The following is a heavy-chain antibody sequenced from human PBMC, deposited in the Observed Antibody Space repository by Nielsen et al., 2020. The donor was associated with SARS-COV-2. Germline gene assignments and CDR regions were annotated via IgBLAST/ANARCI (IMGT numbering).Heavy chain of an antibody. J-gene: IGHJ5*02. Sequence: WIRQSPSRGLEWLGKTYYRSKWYNDYAVSVKSRITINPDTSKNQFSLQLKSVTPEDTAVYYCAREPYYDYVWGSYHNWLDPWGQGTLGTVSS. V-gene: IGHV6-1*01. CDR3: AREPYYDYVWGSYHNWLDP. D-gene: IGHD3-16*02. CDR2: TYYRSKWYN.